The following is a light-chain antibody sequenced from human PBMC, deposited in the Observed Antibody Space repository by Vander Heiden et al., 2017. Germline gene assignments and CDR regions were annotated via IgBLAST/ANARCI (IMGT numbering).Light chain of an antibody. J-gene: IGLJ2*01. CDR3: CSYAGSYTFVV. CDR1: RSDVGGYNY. V-gene: IGLV2-11*01. CDR2: DDN. Sequence: QSALTQPRSVSGSPGQPVTISCTGTRSDVGGYNYVSWYQQHPGKAPKLMIYDDNKRPSGVPDRFSASKSGNTASLTISGLQAEDEADYYCCSYAGSYTFVVLGGGTKLTVL.